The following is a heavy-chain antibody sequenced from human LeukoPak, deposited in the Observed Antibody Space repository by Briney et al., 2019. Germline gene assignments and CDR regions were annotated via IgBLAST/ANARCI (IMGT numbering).Heavy chain of an antibody. D-gene: IGHD3-10*01. J-gene: IGHJ4*02. CDR2: ISSSSSYI. Sequence: GGSLRLSCAASGFTFSSYSMNWVRQAPGKGLEWVSSISSSSSYIYYADSVKGRFTISRDNAKNSLYLQMNSLRAEDTAVYYCARVVGYYGSGGPFDYWGQGTLVTVSS. CDR1: GFTFSSYS. V-gene: IGHV3-21*01. CDR3: ARVVGYYGSGGPFDY.